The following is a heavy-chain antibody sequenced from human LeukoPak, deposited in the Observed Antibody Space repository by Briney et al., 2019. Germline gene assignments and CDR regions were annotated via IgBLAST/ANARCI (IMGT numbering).Heavy chain of an antibody. CDR1: GFTFSSYW. V-gene: IGHV3-48*01. CDR3: ARDGGGPDAFDI. J-gene: IGHJ3*02. Sequence: GGSLRLSCAASGFTFSSYWMNWARQAPGKGLEWVSHISESSSSKHYADSVRGRFTVSRDNAKNSLYLQMNSLRAEDTAVYYCARDGGGPDAFDIWGQGTMVTVSS. CDR2: ISESSSSK.